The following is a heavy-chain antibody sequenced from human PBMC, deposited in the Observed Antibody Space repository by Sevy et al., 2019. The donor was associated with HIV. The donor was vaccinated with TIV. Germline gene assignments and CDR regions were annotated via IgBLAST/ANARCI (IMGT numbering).Heavy chain of an antibody. CDR2: IRSSGSTI. Sequence: VGSLRLSCAASGFTFSSYEMNWVRQAPGKGLEWVSYIRSSGSTIYYADSVKGRFTISRDNAKNSLYLQMNSLRAEDTAVYYCARDRRGDPNGMDVWGQGTTVTVSS. J-gene: IGHJ6*02. D-gene: IGHD2-21*02. CDR1: GFTFSSYE. V-gene: IGHV3-48*03. CDR3: ARDRRGDPNGMDV.